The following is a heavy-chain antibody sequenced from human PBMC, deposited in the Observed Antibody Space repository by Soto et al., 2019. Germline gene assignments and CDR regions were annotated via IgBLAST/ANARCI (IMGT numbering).Heavy chain of an antibody. V-gene: IGHV3-48*02. Sequence: GGSLRLSCAASGFTFSSYSMNWVRQAPGKGLEWVSYISSSSSTIYYADSVKGRFTISRDNAKNSLYLQMNSLRDEDTAAYYCAREGGEMATSHFDYWGQGTLVTVSS. CDR3: AREGGEMATSHFDY. D-gene: IGHD3-16*01. CDR1: GFTFSSYS. CDR2: ISSSSSTI. J-gene: IGHJ4*02.